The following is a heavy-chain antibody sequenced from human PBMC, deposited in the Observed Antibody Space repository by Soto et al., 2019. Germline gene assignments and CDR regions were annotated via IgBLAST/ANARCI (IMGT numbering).Heavy chain of an antibody. D-gene: IGHD1-26*01. V-gene: IGHV3-33*01. Sequence: QVQLVESGGGVVQPGRSLRLSCAASGFTLSSYGMHLVRQAPGKGLEWVAVIWYDGSNKYYADSVKGRFTISRDNSKTTLDRQMNSMRAEDTAVYYCAREYTASGSYDHFDYWGQGTLVTVCS. J-gene: IGHJ4*02. CDR3: AREYTASGSYDHFDY. CDR2: IWYDGSNK. CDR1: GFTLSSYG.